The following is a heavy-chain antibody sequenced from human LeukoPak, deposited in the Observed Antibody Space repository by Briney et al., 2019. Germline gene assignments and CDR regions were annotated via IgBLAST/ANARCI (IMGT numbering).Heavy chain of an antibody. J-gene: IGHJ4*02. Sequence: PGGSLRLSCAASGFTFSSYAMHWVRQAPGKGLEWVAVISYDGSNKYYADSVKGRFTISRDNSKNTLYLQMNSLRAEDTAVYYCARGGRYYDILTGYFDYWGQGTLVTVSS. D-gene: IGHD3-9*01. CDR3: ARGGRYYDILTGYFDY. CDR2: ISYDGSNK. CDR1: GFTFSSYA. V-gene: IGHV3-30-3*01.